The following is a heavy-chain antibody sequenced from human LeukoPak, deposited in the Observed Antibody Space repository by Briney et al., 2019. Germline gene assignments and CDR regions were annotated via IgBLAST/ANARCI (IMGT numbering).Heavy chain of an antibody. D-gene: IGHD5-12*01. CDR3: AKDAVFLGATNHFDY. Sequence: GGSLRLSCSPSGFTFGRYGMHGVRDAPGERVEWGAVISYDGSTKYSVDSVKGRLTISRDNSKTRLYLHMNSRRAEDTAVFYCAKDAVFLGATNHFDYWGQGTLVTVSS. CDR2: ISYDGSTK. V-gene: IGHV3-30*18. J-gene: IGHJ4*02. CDR1: GFTFGRYG.